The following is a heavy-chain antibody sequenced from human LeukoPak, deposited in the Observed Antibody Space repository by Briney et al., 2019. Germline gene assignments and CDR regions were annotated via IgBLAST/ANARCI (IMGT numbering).Heavy chain of an antibody. Sequence: GGSLRLSCAASGFPFSSYAMHWFRQAPGKGLEWVAVISYDGSNKYYADSVKGRFTISRDNSKNTLYLQMNSLRAEDTAVYYCARGSPNYYDSRPRGTFDYWGQGTLVTVSS. CDR3: ARGSPNYYDSRPRGTFDY. V-gene: IGHV3-30-3*01. D-gene: IGHD3-22*01. J-gene: IGHJ4*02. CDR2: ISYDGSNK. CDR1: GFPFSSYA.